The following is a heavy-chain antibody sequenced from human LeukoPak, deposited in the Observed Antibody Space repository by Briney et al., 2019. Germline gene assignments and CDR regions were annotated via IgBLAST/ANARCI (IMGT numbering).Heavy chain of an antibody. V-gene: IGHV4-38-2*01. CDR3: ARPMYCSSTSCENWFDP. Sequence: PSETLSLTCALSGYSISSGYYWGWIRQPPGKGLEWIGSIYHSGSTYYNPSLKSRVTISVDTSKNQFSLKLSSVTAADTAVYYCARPMYCSSTSCENWFDPWGQGTLVTVSS. CDR1: GYSISSGYY. CDR2: IYHSGST. J-gene: IGHJ5*02. D-gene: IGHD2-2*01.